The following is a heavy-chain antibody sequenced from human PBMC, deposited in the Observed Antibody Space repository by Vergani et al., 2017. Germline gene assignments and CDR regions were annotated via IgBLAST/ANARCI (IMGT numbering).Heavy chain of an antibody. D-gene: IGHD4-23*01. Sequence: QVQLQESGPGLVKPSETLSLTCTVSGGSISSYYWSWIRQPPGKGLEWIGYIYYRGSTNYNPSLKSRVTISVDTAKNQFSLKRSSVTAADTAVYYCARGGFTVAPYYFDYWGQGTLVTVSS. CDR3: ARGGFTVAPYYFDY. CDR1: GGSISSYY. CDR2: IYYRGST. V-gene: IGHV4-59*01. J-gene: IGHJ4*02.